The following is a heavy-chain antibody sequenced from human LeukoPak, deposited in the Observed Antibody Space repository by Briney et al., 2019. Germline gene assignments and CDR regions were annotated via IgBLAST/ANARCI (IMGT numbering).Heavy chain of an antibody. Sequence: GGSLRLSCEASGFTFSSYAMTWVRQAPGKGLEWVSIISGSGGSTYYADSVKGRFTISRDNSKNTLYLQMNSLRAEDTAVYYCAKDQDIVVVVAAKGGYFDYWGQGTLVTVSS. D-gene: IGHD2-15*01. CDR2: ISGSGGST. J-gene: IGHJ4*02. CDR3: AKDQDIVVVVAAKGGYFDY. V-gene: IGHV3-23*01. CDR1: GFTFSSYA.